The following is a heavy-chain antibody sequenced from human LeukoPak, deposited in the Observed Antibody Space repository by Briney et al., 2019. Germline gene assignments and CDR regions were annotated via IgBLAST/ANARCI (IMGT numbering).Heavy chain of an antibody. V-gene: IGHV4-4*07. CDR3: ARHRYCSSTSCYAWWFDP. Sequence: SETLSLTCTVSGGSISSYYWSWIRQPAGKGLEWIGRIYTSGSTNYNPSLKSRVTMSVDTSKNQFSLKLSSVTAADTAVYYCARHRYCSSTSCYAWWFDPWGQGTLVTVSS. J-gene: IGHJ5*02. CDR2: IYTSGST. CDR1: GGSISSYY. D-gene: IGHD2-2*01.